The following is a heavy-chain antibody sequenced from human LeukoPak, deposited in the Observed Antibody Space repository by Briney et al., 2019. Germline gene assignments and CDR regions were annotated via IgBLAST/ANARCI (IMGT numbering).Heavy chain of an antibody. V-gene: IGHV4-59*01. D-gene: IGHD3-3*01. CDR2: IYYSGST. Sequence: SETLSLTCTVSGGSISSYYWSWIRQPPGKRLEWIGHIYYSGSTNYNPSLKSRVTISVDTSKNQFSLKLSSVTAADMAVYYCASRSSIWSGYQDTLYYFDSWGQGTLVIVPS. CDR1: GGSISSYY. CDR3: ASRSSIWSGYQDTLYYFDS. J-gene: IGHJ4*02.